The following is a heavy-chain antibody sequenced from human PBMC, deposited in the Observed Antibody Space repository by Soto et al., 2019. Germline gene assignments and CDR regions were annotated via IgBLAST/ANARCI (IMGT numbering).Heavy chain of an antibody. V-gene: IGHV3-30*18. CDR1: GFTFSSYG. CDR2: ISYDGSNK. CDR3: AKDYGIAAAGRYYYGMDV. Sequence: PGGSLRLSCAASGFTFSSYGMHWVRQAPGKXLEWVAVISYDGSNKYYADSVKGRFTISRDNSKNTLYLQMNSLRAEDTAVYDCAKDYGIAAAGRYYYGMDVWGQGTTVTDSS. J-gene: IGHJ6*02. D-gene: IGHD6-13*01.